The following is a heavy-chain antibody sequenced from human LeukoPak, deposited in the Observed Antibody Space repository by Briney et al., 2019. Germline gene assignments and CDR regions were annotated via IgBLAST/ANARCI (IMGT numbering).Heavy chain of an antibody. Sequence: GGSLRLSCAASGFTFDDYAMHWVRQAPGKGLEWVSGISWNSGSIGYADSVKGRFTISRDNAKNSLYLQMNSLRAEDTALYYCAKGPRDAAKSNWYFDLWGRGPLVTVSS. V-gene: IGHV3-9*01. J-gene: IGHJ2*01. D-gene: IGHD2-2*01. CDR3: AKGPRDAAKSNWYFDL. CDR1: GFTFDDYA. CDR2: ISWNSGSI.